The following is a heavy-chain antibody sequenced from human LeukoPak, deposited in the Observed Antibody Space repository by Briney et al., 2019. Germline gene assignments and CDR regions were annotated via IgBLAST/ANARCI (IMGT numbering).Heavy chain of an antibody. V-gene: IGHV3-7*01. D-gene: IGHD3-22*01. CDR3: ARHPNHLTYYYDSSGYYYKFGAFDI. CDR2: IKQDGSEK. Sequence: GGSLRLSCAASGFTFSSYWMSWVRQAPGKGLEWVANIKQDGSEKYYVDSVKGRFTISRDNAKNSLYLQMNSLRAEDTAVYYCARHPNHLTYYYDSSGYYYKFGAFDIWGQGTMVTVSS. J-gene: IGHJ3*02. CDR1: GFTFSSYW.